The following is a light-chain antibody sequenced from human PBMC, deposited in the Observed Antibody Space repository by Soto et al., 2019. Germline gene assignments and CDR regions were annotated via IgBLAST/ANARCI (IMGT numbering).Light chain of an antibody. CDR2: GAS. CDR1: QSVSSG. V-gene: IGKV3-20*01. CDR3: QHHNNAPPYT. Sequence: EIVLTQSPGTLSLSPGERATLSCRASQSVSSGLAWYQQRPGQAPRLLIYGASSRATGVADRFSDSGSGTDFTLTINRVEPEDFAVYYCQHHNNAPPYTFGQGTKLEIK. J-gene: IGKJ2*01.